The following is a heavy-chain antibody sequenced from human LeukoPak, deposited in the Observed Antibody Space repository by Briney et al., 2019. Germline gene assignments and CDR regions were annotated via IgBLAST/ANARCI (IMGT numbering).Heavy chain of an antibody. V-gene: IGHV4-34*01. D-gene: IGHD1-26*01. CDR2: INHSGST. CDR1: GGSFSGYY. Sequence: SETLSLTCAVYGGSFSGYYWSWIRQPPGKGLEWIGEINHSGSTNYNPSLKSRVTISVDTSKNQFSLKLSSVTAADTAVYYCANSGSYLVFRYWGQGTLVTVSS. J-gene: IGHJ4*02. CDR3: ANSGSYLVFRY.